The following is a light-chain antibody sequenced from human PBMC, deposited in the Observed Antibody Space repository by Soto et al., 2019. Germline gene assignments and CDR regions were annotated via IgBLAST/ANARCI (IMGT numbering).Light chain of an antibody. V-gene: IGKV1-9*01. Sequence: IQFTRISSSLSASVGARVANTCRASQDIYIYLAWYQQEPGKAPKLLIHAASTLQSGVPSRFSGSGSGTDSTLIISSLQPEDFATYYCQQVYAYPSTFGGGTKVDIK. CDR1: QDIYIY. CDR2: AAS. CDR3: QQVYAYPST. J-gene: IGKJ4*01.